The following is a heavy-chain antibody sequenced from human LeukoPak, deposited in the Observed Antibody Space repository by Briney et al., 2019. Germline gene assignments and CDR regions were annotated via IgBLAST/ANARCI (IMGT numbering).Heavy chain of an antibody. CDR1: GLIFSSYV. CDR2: ISGTGSDT. J-gene: IGHJ4*02. V-gene: IGHV3-23*01. CDR3: ARDEWGE. Sequence: GGSLRLSCAASGLIFSSYVMSWVRQAPGKGLEWVSTISGTGSDTYYTDSVKGRFTISRDNSKNTLYLQMNSLRAEDTAVYYCARDEWGEWGQGTLVTVSS. D-gene: IGHD1-26*01.